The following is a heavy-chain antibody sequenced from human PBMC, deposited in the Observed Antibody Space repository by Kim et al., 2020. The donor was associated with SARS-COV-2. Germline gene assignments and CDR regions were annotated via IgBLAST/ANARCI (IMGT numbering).Heavy chain of an antibody. V-gene: IGHV1-8*01. CDR2: MNPNSGNT. CDR3: ARGDIVVVVAATPGHNWFDP. CDR1: GYTFTSYD. Sequence: ASVKVSCKASGYTFTSYDINWVRQATGQGLEWMGWMNPNSGNTGYAQKFQGRVTMTRNTSISTAYMELSSLRSEDTAVYYCARGDIVVVVAATPGHNWFDPWGQGTLAT. D-gene: IGHD2-15*01. J-gene: IGHJ5*02.